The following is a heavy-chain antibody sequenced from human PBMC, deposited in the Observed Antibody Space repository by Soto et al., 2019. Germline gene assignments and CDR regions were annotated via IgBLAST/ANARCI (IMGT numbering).Heavy chain of an antibody. CDR1: GGSFSGYY. V-gene: IGHV4-34*01. J-gene: IGHJ4*02. CDR3: ARGYSGYDFEYDFDY. D-gene: IGHD5-12*01. CDR2: INHSGST. Sequence: SETLSLTCAVYGGSFSGYYWSWIRQPPGKGLEWIGEINHSGSTNYNPSLKSRVTISVDTSKNQFSLKLSSVTAADTAVYYCARGYSGYDFEYDFDYWGQGTLVTVSS.